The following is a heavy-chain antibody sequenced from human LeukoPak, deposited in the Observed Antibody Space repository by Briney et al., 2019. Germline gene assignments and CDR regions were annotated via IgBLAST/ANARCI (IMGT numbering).Heavy chain of an antibody. J-gene: IGHJ6*02. CDR1: GFSFCTSP. Sequence: PGGSLRLSCAASGFSFCTSPMSWVRQPPEKGLEWVSAMNNGPGATFYRDSVRSRFHISRDDSKSTLYLQMNSLRAEDTGTYYCAKTHYDLLDVWGQGTTVTVSS. CDR2: MNNGPGAT. CDR3: AKTHYDLLDV. D-gene: IGHD5-12*01. V-gene: IGHV3-23*01.